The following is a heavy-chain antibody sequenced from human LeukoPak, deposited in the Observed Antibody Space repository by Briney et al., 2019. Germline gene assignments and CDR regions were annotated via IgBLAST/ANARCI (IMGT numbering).Heavy chain of an antibody. CDR2: INPNSGGT. J-gene: IGHJ4*02. CDR3: ARASAMGSYYFDY. CDR1: GYTFTGYY. D-gene: IGHD2-2*01. Sequence: WASVKVSFKASGYTFTGYYMHWVRQAPGQGLEWMGWINPNSGGTNYAQKFQGRVTMTRDTSISTAYMELSRLRSDDTAVYYCARASAMGSYYFDYWGQGTLVTVSS. V-gene: IGHV1-2*02.